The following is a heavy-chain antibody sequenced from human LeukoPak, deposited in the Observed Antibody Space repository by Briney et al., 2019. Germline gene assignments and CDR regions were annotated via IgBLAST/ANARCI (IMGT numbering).Heavy chain of an antibody. J-gene: IGHJ2*01. D-gene: IGHD4-17*01. CDR1: GGSISSYY. V-gene: IGHV4-4*07. Sequence: PSETLSLTYTVSGGSISSYYWSWIRQPAGKGLEWIGRIYTSGSTNYNPSLKSRVTMSVDTSKNQFSLKLSSVTAADTAVYYCARTYGDRYHPDWYFDLWGRGTLVTVSS. CDR2: IYTSGST. CDR3: ARTYGDRYHPDWYFDL.